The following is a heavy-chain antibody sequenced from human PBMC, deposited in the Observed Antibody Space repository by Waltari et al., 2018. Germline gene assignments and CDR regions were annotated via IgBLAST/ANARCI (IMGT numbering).Heavy chain of an antibody. V-gene: IGHV3-7*02. J-gene: IGHJ4*02. CDR2: INQDGSEK. D-gene: IGHD4-17*01. CDR3: AVDPTTSFDY. Sequence: EVQLVESGGGLVQPGGSLRLSCAASGLTLISYWMRWVRQDPGKGLEWVANINQDGSEKYYVDSVKGRFTISRDNAKNSLYLQMNSLRAEDTAVYYCAVDPTTSFDYWGQGTLVTVSS. CDR1: GLTLISYW.